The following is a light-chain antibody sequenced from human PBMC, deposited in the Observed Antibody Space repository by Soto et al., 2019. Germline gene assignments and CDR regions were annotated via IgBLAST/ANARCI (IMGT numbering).Light chain of an antibody. CDR3: QSYDNSLSALFV. Sequence: QSVLTQPPSVSGAPGQRVTISCTGISSNIGTGYDVHWYQQLPGTAPKLLIYGDNNRPSGVPDRFSGSKSGTSASLAITGLQPEDEADYFCQSYDNSLSALFVFGTGTKLTVL. V-gene: IGLV1-40*01. CDR2: GDN. J-gene: IGLJ1*01. CDR1: SSNIGTGYD.